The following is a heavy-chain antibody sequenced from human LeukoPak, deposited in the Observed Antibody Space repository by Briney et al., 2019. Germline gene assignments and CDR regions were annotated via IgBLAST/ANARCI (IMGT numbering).Heavy chain of an antibody. Sequence: PGGSLRLSCAASGFTFDDYAMHWVRQAPGKGLEWVSGISWNSGSIGYADSVKGRFTISRDNAKNSLYLQMNSLRAEDTALYYCAKGGYYDILTGTPDNYYYYGMDVWGQGTTVTVSS. J-gene: IGHJ6*02. V-gene: IGHV3-9*01. CDR1: GFTFDDYA. CDR2: ISWNSGSI. CDR3: AKGGYYDILTGTPDNYYYYGMDV. D-gene: IGHD3-9*01.